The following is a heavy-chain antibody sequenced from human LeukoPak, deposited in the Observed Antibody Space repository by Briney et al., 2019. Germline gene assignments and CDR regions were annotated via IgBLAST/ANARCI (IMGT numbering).Heavy chain of an antibody. D-gene: IGHD3-22*01. CDR2: INHSGST. J-gene: IGHJ1*01. Sequence: SETLSLTCAVCGGSFSGYYWSWIRQPPGKGLEWIGEINHSGSTNYNPSLKSRVTISVDTSKNQFSLKLSSVTAADTAVYYCARGRRYYYDSSGYPRAEYFQHWGQGTLVTVSS. V-gene: IGHV4-34*01. CDR3: ARGRRYYYDSSGYPRAEYFQH. CDR1: GGSFSGYY.